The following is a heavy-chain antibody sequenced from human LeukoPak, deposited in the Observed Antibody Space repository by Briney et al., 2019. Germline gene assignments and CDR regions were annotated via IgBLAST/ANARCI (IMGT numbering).Heavy chain of an antibody. V-gene: IGHV4-4*07. CDR1: GGSISSYY. CDR3: ARDTITMIVVDIPGGWFDP. CDR2: IYTSGST. D-gene: IGHD3-22*01. J-gene: IGHJ5*02. Sequence: SETLSLTCTVSGGSISSYYWSWLRQPAGKGLEWIGRIYTSGSTKYNPSLKSRVTMSVDTSKNQFSLKLSSVTAADTAVYYCARDTITMIVVDIPGGWFDPWGQGTLVTVSP.